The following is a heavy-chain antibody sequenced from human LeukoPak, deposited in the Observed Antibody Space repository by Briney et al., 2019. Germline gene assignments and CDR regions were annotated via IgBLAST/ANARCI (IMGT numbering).Heavy chain of an antibody. Sequence: SETLSLTFTVSGGSISSYYWSWIRQPPGKGLEWIGYIYYSGSTNYNPSLKSRVTISVDTSKNQFSLKLSSVTAADTAVYYCARELFGYNDYGQGAYWGQGTLVTVSS. D-gene: IGHD5-12*01. CDR2: IYYSGST. J-gene: IGHJ4*02. V-gene: IGHV4-59*12. CDR1: GGSISSYY. CDR3: ARELFGYNDYGQGAY.